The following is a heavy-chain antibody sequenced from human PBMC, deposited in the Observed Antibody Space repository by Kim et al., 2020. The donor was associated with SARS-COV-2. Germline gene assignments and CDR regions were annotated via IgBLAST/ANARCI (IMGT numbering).Heavy chain of an antibody. D-gene: IGHD5-12*01. CDR3: ATEGGTSGRCGYFDF. CDR2: MSFDGFSK. V-gene: IGHV3-30*04. J-gene: IGHJ4*02. CDR1: RSIFSTYV. Sequence: GGSLRLSCLTSRSIFSTYVIHWVRQAPGKGLEWVAAMSFDGFSKYFADSVEGRFTISRDNSKNTVWLQVNSLRDEDSAMYYCATEGGTSGRCGYFDFWGQGTLITVSS.